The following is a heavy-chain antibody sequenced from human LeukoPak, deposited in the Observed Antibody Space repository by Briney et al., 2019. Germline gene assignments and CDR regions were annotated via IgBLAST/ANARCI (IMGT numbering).Heavy chain of an antibody. D-gene: IGHD6-19*01. CDR1: GGSLSGNF. V-gene: IGHV4-59*01. CDR2: IYYTGST. CDR3: AKERSSGWYGTTFDY. Sequence: FETLSLTCTVSGGSLSGNFWASIRQPPGGGVGWVGYIYYTGSTNYNPSLKTRVSISIDTSKTQFSLNLASVTAADTAVYYCAKERSSGWYGTTFDYWGPGSLVTVSS. J-gene: IGHJ4*02.